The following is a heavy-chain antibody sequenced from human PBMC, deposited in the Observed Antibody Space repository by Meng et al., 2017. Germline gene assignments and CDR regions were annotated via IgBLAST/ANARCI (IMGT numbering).Heavy chain of an antibody. CDR3: ARDSSYGGYAGYYYYYYGMDV. Sequence: GESLKISCAASGFTFSSYWMHWVRQAPGKGLVWVSRINSDGSSTSYADSVKGRFTISRDNAKNTLYLQMNSLRAEDTAVYYCARDSSYGGYAGYYYYYYGMDVWGQGTTVTVSS. CDR2: INSDGSST. V-gene: IGHV3-74*01. D-gene: IGHD5-12*01. CDR1: GFTFSSYW. J-gene: IGHJ6*02.